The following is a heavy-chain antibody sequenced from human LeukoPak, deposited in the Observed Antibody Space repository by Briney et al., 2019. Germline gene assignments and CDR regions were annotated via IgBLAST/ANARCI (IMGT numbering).Heavy chain of an antibody. D-gene: IGHD3-22*01. J-gene: IGHJ3*02. V-gene: IGHV3-7*04. CDR2: IKQDGSEK. Sequence: GESLRLSCSASAXTFSSYWMSWVRQAPGKGLEWVANIKQDGSEKYYVDSVKGRFIISRDNAKNSLYLQMNSLRAEDTAVYYCARTYDSSGTDAFDIWGQGTMVTVSS. CDR3: ARTYDSSGTDAFDI. CDR1: AXTFSSYW.